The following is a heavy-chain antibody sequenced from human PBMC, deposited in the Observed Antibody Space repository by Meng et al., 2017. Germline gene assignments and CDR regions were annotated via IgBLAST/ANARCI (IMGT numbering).Heavy chain of an antibody. CDR3: AKGLTAMVTNWFDP. J-gene: IGHJ5*02. Sequence: EVPLVESGGGLVQPGRALRLSCAASGFTFDDYAMHWVRQAPGKGLEWVSGISWNSGSIGYADSVKGRFTISRDNAKNSLYLQMNSLRAEDTALYYCAKGLTAMVTNWFDPWGQGTLVTVSS. CDR1: GFTFDDYA. D-gene: IGHD5-18*01. V-gene: IGHV3-9*01. CDR2: ISWNSGSI.